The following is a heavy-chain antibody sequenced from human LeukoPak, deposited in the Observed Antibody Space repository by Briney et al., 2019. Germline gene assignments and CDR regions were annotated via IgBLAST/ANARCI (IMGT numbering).Heavy chain of an antibody. Sequence: ASVKVSCKASGHTFTAQYMHWVRQAPGQGLEWMGWINPNNGDTKYAQSFLGRVTMTRDTSTTTAYMELSSLRSDDTAVYCCASYPRSIPTPPFDYWGQGTLVTVSS. V-gene: IGHV1-2*02. CDR2: INPNNGDT. D-gene: IGHD2-21*01. CDR1: GHTFTAQY. CDR3: ASYPRSIPTPPFDY. J-gene: IGHJ4*02.